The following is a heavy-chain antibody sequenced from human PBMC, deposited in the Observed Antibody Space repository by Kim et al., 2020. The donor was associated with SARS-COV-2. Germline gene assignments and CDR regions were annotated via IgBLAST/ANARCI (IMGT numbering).Heavy chain of an antibody. CDR3: ARDSYSSGDY. V-gene: IGHV3-74*01. Sequence: TAYADSVKGRFTISRDNDKNTLYLQMSSLRVEDTAVYYCARDSYSSGDYWGQGTLVTVSS. D-gene: IGHD6-19*01. CDR2: T. J-gene: IGHJ4*02.